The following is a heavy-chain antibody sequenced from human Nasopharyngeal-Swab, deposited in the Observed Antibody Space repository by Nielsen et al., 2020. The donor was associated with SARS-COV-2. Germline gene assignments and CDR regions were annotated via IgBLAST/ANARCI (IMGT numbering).Heavy chain of an antibody. CDR1: GFTFSSYN. CDR3: ARGCVLTGPSCYYYGMDV. D-gene: IGHD3-9*01. J-gene: IGHJ6*02. V-gene: IGHV3-21*01. CDR2: ISSSSGYI. Sequence: GGSLRLSCAASGFTFSSYNMNWVRQAPGKGLEWVSSISSSSGYIYYADSGKGRFTITRDNAKNSLYLQMNSLRAEDTAVYYGARGCVLTGPSCYYYGMDVWGQGTTVTVSS.